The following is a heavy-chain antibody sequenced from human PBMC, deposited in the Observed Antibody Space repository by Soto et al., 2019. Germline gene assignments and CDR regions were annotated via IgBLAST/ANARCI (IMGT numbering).Heavy chain of an antibody. CDR2: IYYSGST. Sequence: LSLTCTVSGDSISSGGYYWTWIRQHPGKGLEWIGYIYYSGSTYYNPSLKSRVTISIDTSKNQFSLKLSSVTAADTAVYYCASIVVPAAPFDYWGQGTLVTVSS. CDR1: GDSISSGGYY. CDR3: ASIVVPAAPFDY. V-gene: IGHV4-31*03. J-gene: IGHJ4*02. D-gene: IGHD2-2*01.